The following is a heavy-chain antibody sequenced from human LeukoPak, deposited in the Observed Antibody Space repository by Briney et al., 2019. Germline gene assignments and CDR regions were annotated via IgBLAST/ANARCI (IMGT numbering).Heavy chain of an antibody. Sequence: SETLSLTCTVSGGSISSYYWSWVRQPPGKGLEGIVYIYYSGTTNYHPSLKRRVTISVDPSKNQFSLKLSSVTAADTAVYYCARGGIQLWLYVLDYWGQGTLVTVSS. CDR1: GGSISSYY. D-gene: IGHD5-18*01. CDR3: ARGGIQLWLYVLDY. V-gene: IGHV4-59*01. J-gene: IGHJ4*02. CDR2: IYYSGTT.